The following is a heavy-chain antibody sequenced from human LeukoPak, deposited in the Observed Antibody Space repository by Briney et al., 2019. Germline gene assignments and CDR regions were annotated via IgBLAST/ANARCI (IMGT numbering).Heavy chain of an antibody. Sequence: GGSLRLSCAASGFTFRNYLMNWVRQAPGRGLEWVSFISSTGGTIYYADSVKGRFTVSRDNGKNSLLLQINSLRAEDTALYYCARGYSRAAFDIWGQGTVVAVSS. CDR2: ISSTGGTI. J-gene: IGHJ3*02. V-gene: IGHV3-48*01. CDR1: GFTFRNYL. CDR3: ARGYSRAAFDI. D-gene: IGHD2-15*01.